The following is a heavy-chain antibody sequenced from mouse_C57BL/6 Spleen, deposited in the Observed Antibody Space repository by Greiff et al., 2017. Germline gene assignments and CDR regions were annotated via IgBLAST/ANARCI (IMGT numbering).Heavy chain of an antibody. J-gene: IGHJ2*01. V-gene: IGHV1-59*01. D-gene: IGHD1-1*02. Sequence: QVQLQQPGAELVRPGTSVKLSCKASGYTFTSYWMHWVKQRPGQGLEWIGVIDPSDSYTNYNQKFKGKATLTVDTSSSTAYMQLSSLTSEDSAVXYCARGGGGKDYWGQGTTLTVSS. CDR2: IDPSDSYT. CDR1: GYTFTSYW. CDR3: ARGGGGKDY.